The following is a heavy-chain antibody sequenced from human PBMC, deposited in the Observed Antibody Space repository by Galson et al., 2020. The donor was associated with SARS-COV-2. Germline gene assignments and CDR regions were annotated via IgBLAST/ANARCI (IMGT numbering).Heavy chain of an antibody. CDR1: GGSFSGYY. J-gene: IGHJ6*02. Sequence: SETLSLTCAVYGGSFSGYYWSWIRQPPGKGLEWIGEINHSGSTNYNPSPKSRVTISVDTSKNQFSLMLSSVTAADTAVYYCARGSVVAAGCDYSYYDGMDVWGQGTTVTVSS. D-gene: IGHD2-15*01. CDR2: INHSGST. CDR3: ARGSVVAAGCDYSYYDGMDV. V-gene: IGHV4-34*01.